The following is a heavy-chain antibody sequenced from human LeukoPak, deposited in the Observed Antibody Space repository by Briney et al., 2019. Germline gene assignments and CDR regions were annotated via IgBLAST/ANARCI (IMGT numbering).Heavy chain of an antibody. V-gene: IGHV3-30-3*01. Sequence: PGGSLRLSCAASGVTFSSYAMHWVRQAPGKGLEWVAVISYDGSNKYYADSVKGRFTISRDNSKNTLYLQMNSLRAEDTAVYYCARFTGYSSSWYDYWGQGTLVTVSS. D-gene: IGHD6-13*01. CDR1: GVTFSSYA. CDR3: ARFTGYSSSWYDY. CDR2: ISYDGSNK. J-gene: IGHJ4*02.